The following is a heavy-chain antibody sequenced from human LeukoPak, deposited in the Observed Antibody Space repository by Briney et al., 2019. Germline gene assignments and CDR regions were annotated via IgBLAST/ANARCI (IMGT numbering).Heavy chain of an antibody. CDR1: GLTFSSHW. CDR2: VTGSGITT. CDR3: AKDPDHDFGDSLVP. Sequence: GGSLRLSYAASGLTFSSHWMHWVRQAPGKGLEWVSTVTGSGITTYYADSVKGRFTISRDNSKNTLYLQMSSLRAEDTAVYFCAKDPDHDFGDSLVPWGQGTLVAVSS. V-gene: IGHV3-23*01. D-gene: IGHD4-17*01. J-gene: IGHJ5*02.